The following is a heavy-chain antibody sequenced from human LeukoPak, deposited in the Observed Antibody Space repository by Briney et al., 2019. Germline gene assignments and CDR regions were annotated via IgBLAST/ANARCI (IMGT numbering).Heavy chain of an antibody. Sequence: ASVKVSCKASGYTFTSYYMHWVRQAPGQGLEWMGGIIPIFGTANYAQKFQGRVTITADESTSTAYMELSSLRSEDTAVYYCARGGSGYQIHDAFDIWGQGTMVTVSS. J-gene: IGHJ3*02. D-gene: IGHD3-3*01. CDR2: IIPIFGTA. CDR1: GYTFTSYY. CDR3: ARGGSGYQIHDAFDI. V-gene: IGHV1-69*13.